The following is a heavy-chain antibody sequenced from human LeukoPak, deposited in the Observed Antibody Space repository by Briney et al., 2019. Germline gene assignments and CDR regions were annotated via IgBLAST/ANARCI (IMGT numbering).Heavy chain of an antibody. Sequence: PGGSLRLSCAASGCTFSDYYMSWIRQAPGKGLEWVSYISSSGSYTNYADSVKGRFTTSRDNAKNSLYLQMNSLRGEDTAVYYCAKDGDYIDYWGQGTLVTVSS. D-gene: IGHD4-17*01. J-gene: IGHJ4*02. V-gene: IGHV3-11*05. CDR1: GCTFSDYY. CDR3: AKDGDYIDY. CDR2: ISSSGSYT.